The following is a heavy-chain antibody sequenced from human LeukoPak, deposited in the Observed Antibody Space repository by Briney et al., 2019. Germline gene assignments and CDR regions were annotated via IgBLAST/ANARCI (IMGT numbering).Heavy chain of an antibody. Sequence: SETLSLTCTVSGGSISSYYWSWIRQPPGKGLEWIGYIYYSGSTNYNPSLKSRVTISVDTSKNQFSLKLSSVTAADTAVYYCARRCSGGSCYYFDYWGQGTLVTVSS. CDR2: IYYSGST. D-gene: IGHD2-15*01. V-gene: IGHV4-59*01. CDR3: ARRCSGGSCYYFDY. J-gene: IGHJ4*02. CDR1: GGSISSYY.